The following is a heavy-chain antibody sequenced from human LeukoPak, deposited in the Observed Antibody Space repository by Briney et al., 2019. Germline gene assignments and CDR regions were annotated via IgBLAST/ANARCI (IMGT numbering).Heavy chain of an antibody. J-gene: IGHJ4*02. D-gene: IGHD3-9*01. Sequence: GASVKVSCKSSGYTFTDYYLHWVRQAPGQGLEWMGWINPNSGGTNYAQKFQGRVTMTRDTSISTAYMELSRLRSDDTAVYYCATLDGILTGYYWGQGTLVTVSS. CDR3: ATLDGILTGYY. V-gene: IGHV1-2*02. CDR2: INPNSGGT. CDR1: GYTFTDYY.